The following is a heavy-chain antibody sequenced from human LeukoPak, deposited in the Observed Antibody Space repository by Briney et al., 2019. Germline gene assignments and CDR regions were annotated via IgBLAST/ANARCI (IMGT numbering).Heavy chain of an antibody. J-gene: IGHJ4*02. CDR3: AFYCSSTSCYDADFDY. CDR1: GYTFTSYG. CDR2: ISAYNGNT. V-gene: IGHV1-18*04. D-gene: IGHD2-2*01. Sequence: ASVKVSCKASGYTFTSYGISWVRQAPGQGLEWMGWISAYNGNTNYAQKLQGRVTMTTDTSTSTAYTELRSLRSDDTAVYYCAFYCSSTSCYDADFDYWGQGTLVTVSS.